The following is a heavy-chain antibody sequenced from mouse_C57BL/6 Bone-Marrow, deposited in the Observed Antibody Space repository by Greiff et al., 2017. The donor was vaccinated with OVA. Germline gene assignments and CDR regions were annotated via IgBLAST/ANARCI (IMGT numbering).Heavy chain of an antibody. CDR1: GYTFTSYW. CDR2: IDPSDSYT. D-gene: IGHD1-1*01. J-gene: IGHJ2*01. Sequence: QVQLQQPGAELVMPGASVKLSCKASGYTFTSYWMHWVKQRPGQGLEWIGEIDPSDSYTNYNQKFKGKSTLTVDKSSSTAYMQLRSLTSEDSAVYYCAREILPYFDYWGQGTTLTVSS. V-gene: IGHV1-69*01. CDR3: AREILPYFDY.